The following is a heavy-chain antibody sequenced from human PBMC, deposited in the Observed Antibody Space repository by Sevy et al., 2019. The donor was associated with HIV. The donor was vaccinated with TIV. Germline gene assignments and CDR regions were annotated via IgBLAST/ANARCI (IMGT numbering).Heavy chain of an antibody. CDR1: GFPFSSYA. J-gene: IGHJ4*02. CDR3: ARGEQWLSFNY. D-gene: IGHD6-19*01. V-gene: IGHV3-23*01. CDR2: TGGRGGAT. Sequence: GGSLRLSCAASGFPFSSYAMNWVRQGPGKGLEWVSATGGRGGATYYADSVKGRFTISRDNSKNTLYLQMDSLRAEDTAVYYCARGEQWLSFNYWGQGTLVTVSS.